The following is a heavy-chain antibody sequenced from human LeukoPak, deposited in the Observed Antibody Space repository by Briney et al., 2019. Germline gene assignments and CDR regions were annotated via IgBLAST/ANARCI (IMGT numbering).Heavy chain of an antibody. CDR2: IYYTET. J-gene: IGHJ4*02. D-gene: IGHD7-27*01. CDR3: AARKLGNDY. CDR1: GGSVSNYY. Sequence: PSETLSLTCTVSGGSVSNYYWSWIRQSPGKGLEWIGYIYYTETSYNPSLKSRVTISADTSKNQFSLKLYSVTAADTAVYYCAARKLGNDYWGQGTLVTVSS. V-gene: IGHV4-59*02.